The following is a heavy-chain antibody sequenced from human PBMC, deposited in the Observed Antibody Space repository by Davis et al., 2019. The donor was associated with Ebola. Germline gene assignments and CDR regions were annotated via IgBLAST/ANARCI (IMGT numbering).Heavy chain of an antibody. CDR2: ISGSGGST. Sequence: PGGSLRLSCAASGFTFSSYAMSWVRQAPGKGLEWVSAISGSGGSTYYADSVKGRFTISRDNSKNTLYLQMNSLRAEDTAVYYCARDGRDFWSGYYTPVDYWGQGTLVTVSS. CDR3: ARDGRDFWSGYYTPVDY. CDR1: GFTFSSYA. V-gene: IGHV3-23*01. J-gene: IGHJ4*02. D-gene: IGHD3-3*01.